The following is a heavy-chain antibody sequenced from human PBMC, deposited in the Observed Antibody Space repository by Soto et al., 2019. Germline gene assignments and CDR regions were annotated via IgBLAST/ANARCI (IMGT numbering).Heavy chain of an antibody. J-gene: IGHJ3*02. V-gene: IGHV1-69*13. D-gene: IGHD6-6*01. CDR1: GGTFSSYA. Sequence: SVKVSCKASGGTFSSYAISWVRQAPGQGLEWMGGIIPIFGTANYAQKFQGRVTITADESTSTAYMELSSLRSEDTAVYYCARDASPLSSIAARPLAAFDIWGQGTVVTVSS. CDR2: IIPIFGTA. CDR3: ARDASPLSSIAARPLAAFDI.